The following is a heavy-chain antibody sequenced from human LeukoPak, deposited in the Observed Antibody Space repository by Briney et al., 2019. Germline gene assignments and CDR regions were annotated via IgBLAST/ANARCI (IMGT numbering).Heavy chain of an antibody. CDR2: IYPADFDT. J-gene: IGHJ4*02. V-gene: IGHV5-51*01. D-gene: IGHD6-19*01. CDR1: GYTFKTYW. Sequence: PGESLKISCQGSGYTFKTYWIAWVRQMPGNGLQWMGSIYPADFDTRYSPSFQGQVTISADKSINTAYLQWNTLRPEDTAVYYCAKELGSGWTDYWGQGTLLIVSS. CDR3: AKELGSGWTDY.